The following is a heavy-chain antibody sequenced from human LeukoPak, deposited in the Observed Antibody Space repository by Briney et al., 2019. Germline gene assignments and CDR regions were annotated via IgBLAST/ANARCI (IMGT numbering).Heavy chain of an antibody. D-gene: IGHD3-10*01. CDR2: LSPSGAAT. V-gene: IGHV3-23*01. CDR1: GFTFSSFS. Sequence: GGSLRLSCATSGFTFSSFSMNWVRQAPGKGLEWVSTLSPSGAATYYADSVKGRFTISRGNSQNALYLQMNSLRAEDTAVYYCAKKGYAGSGTYSYYFDYWGQGALVTVSS. CDR3: AKKGYAGSGTYSYYFDY. J-gene: IGHJ4*02.